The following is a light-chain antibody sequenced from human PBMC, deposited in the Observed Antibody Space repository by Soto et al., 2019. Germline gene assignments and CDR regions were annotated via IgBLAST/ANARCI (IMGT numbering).Light chain of an antibody. CDR1: ALPKQY. J-gene: IGLJ1*01. V-gene: IGLV3-25*03. CDR3: QSADSSGTYEV. CDR2: KDS. Sequence: SYELTQPPSVSVSPGQTARITCFGDALPKQYAYWYQQKPGQAPVVVIYKDSERPSGIPERFSGSSSGTTVTLTISVVQAEDEADYYCQSADSSGTYEVFGTGTKLTVL.